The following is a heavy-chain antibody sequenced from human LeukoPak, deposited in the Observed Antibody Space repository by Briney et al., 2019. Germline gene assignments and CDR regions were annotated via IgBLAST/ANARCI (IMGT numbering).Heavy chain of an antibody. Sequence: SETLSLTCTVSGGSISSSSYYWGWIRQPPGKGLEWIGSIYYSGSTYYNPSLKSRVTISVDTSKNQFSLKLSSVTAADTAVYYCARYSVTRTFDSWGQGTLVTVSS. CDR1: GGSISSSSYY. D-gene: IGHD4-11*01. CDR2: IYYSGST. J-gene: IGHJ4*02. CDR3: ARYSVTRTFDS. V-gene: IGHV4-39*07.